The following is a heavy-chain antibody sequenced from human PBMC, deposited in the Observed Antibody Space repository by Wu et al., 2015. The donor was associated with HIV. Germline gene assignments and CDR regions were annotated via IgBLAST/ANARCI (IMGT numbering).Heavy chain of an antibody. CDR3: ARGGSVFAGIVEIITVRFAY. Sequence: QVQLVQSGAEVKKPGASVMVSCKASGYTFTDYYIYWVRQAPGQGLEWMGWINPNRGGTKYAQKFQGRVTMTSDTSISTAYMDLRRLTSDDTAVYYCARGGSVFAGIVEIITVRFAYWGQGTLVTVSS. D-gene: IGHD1-26*01. V-gene: IGHV1-2*02. CDR2: INPNRGGT. CDR1: GYTFTDYY. J-gene: IGHJ4*02.